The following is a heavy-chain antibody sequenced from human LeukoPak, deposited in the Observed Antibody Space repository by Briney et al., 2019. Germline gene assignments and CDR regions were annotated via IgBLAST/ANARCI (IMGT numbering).Heavy chain of an antibody. Sequence: GSLGLSCAASGFPFSSYSMNRVRPAPGKGLEWVSSISSSSSYIYYADSVKGRFTISRDNAKNSLYLQMNSLRAEDTAVYYCAREASLTGVDVWGQGTTVTVSS. D-gene: IGHD1-14*01. CDR1: GFPFSSYS. V-gene: IGHV3-21*01. CDR2: ISSSSSYI. CDR3: AREASLTGVDV. J-gene: IGHJ6*02.